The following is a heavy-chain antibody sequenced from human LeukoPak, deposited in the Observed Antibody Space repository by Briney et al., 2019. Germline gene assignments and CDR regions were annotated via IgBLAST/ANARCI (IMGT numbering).Heavy chain of an antibody. V-gene: IGHV4-59*08. CDR3: ARSNYYYYGMDV. CDR1: GGSISSYY. J-gene: IGHJ6*02. CDR2: IYYSGST. Sequence: PSGTPSLTCTVSGGSISSYYWSRIRQPPGKGLEWIGYIYYSGSTNYNPSLKSRVTISVDTSKNQFSLKLSSVTAADTAVYYCARSNYYYYGMDVWGQGTTVTVSS.